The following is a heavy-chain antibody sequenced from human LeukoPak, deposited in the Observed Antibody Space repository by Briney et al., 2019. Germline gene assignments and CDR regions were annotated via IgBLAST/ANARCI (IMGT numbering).Heavy chain of an antibody. Sequence: SGGSLRLSRAASGFTFSSYAMSWVRQAPGKGLEWVSAISGSGGSTYYADSVKGRFTISRDNSKNTLYLQMNSLRAEDTAVYYCANPGVTVDAFDIWGQGTMVTVSS. CDR3: ANPGVTVDAFDI. J-gene: IGHJ3*02. D-gene: IGHD2-21*02. V-gene: IGHV3-23*01. CDR1: GFTFSSYA. CDR2: ISGSGGST.